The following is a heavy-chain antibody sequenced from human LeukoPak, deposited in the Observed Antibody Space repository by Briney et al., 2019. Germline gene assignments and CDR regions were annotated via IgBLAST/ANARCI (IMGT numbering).Heavy chain of an antibody. V-gene: IGHV1-69*04. J-gene: IGHJ5*02. Sequence: GASVKVSCKASGGTFSSYAINWVRQAPGQGLEWMGRIIPILGIANYAQKFQGRVTITADESTSTAYMELSSLRSEDTAVYYCARNPLDKNWFDPWGQGTLVTVSS. D-gene: IGHD3-22*01. CDR3: ARNPLDKNWFDP. CDR2: IIPILGIA. CDR1: GGTFSSYA.